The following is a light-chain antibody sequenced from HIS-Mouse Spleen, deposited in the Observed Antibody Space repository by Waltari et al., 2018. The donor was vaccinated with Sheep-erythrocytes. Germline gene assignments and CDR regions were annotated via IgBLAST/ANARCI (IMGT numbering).Light chain of an antibody. J-gene: IGKJ4*01. V-gene: IGKV1-33*01. Sequence: DIQMTQSPSSLSASGGDRVTITCQASQDSSTYLNWYQQKTGKAPKLLIYDASNLETGVPSRFSGSGSGTDFTFTISSLQPEDIATYYCQQYDNLPLTFGGGTK. CDR1: QDSSTY. CDR3: QQYDNLPLT. CDR2: DAS.